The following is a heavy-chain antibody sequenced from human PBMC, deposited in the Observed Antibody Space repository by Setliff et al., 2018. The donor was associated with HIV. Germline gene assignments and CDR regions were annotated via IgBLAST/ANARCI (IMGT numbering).Heavy chain of an antibody. Sequence: PSETLSLTCSVSGDSISSYYWSWIRQRPGKGLEWIGFIYASGTTNYNPSLKSRVTISLDTSKTQFSLRLTSVTAADTAVYYCVRAQALQFLGFDPWGQGILVTVSS. D-gene: IGHD3-3*01. CDR1: GDSISSYY. CDR2: IYASGTT. CDR3: VRAQALQFLGFDP. J-gene: IGHJ5*02. V-gene: IGHV4-4*08.